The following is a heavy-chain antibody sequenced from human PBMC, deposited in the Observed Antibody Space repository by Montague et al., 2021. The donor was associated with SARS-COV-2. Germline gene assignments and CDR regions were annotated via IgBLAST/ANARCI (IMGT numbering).Heavy chain of an antibody. Sequence: SETLSLTCAVYGGSFSGSFWTWIRQPPGKGLGWLGEINHRGTTKYNPSVESRVLMSVDTSKNQFALRLTSVTAADTAVYYCARLALWFGEFQSYYFDCWGQGSLVTVSS. V-gene: IGHV4-34*01. J-gene: IGHJ4*02. D-gene: IGHD3-10*01. CDR3: ARLALWFGEFQSYYFDC. CDR2: INHRGTT. CDR1: GGSFSGSF.